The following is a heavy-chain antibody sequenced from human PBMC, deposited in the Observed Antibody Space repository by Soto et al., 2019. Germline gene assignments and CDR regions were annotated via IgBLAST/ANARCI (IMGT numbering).Heavy chain of an antibody. V-gene: IGHV4-59*01. CDR1: GDSINNYF. CDR2: ISYSGST. Sequence: QVQLQESGPGLVKPSETMSLTCTISGDSINNYFWNWIRQTPGKGLEWIGYISYSGSTSYNPSLPRRVTISSDTSKNHFSLKLSSVTAADTAVYYCARARQRDTGRGLDVWGQGTTVTVSS. CDR3: ARARQRDTGRGLDV. D-gene: IGHD5-18*01. J-gene: IGHJ6*02.